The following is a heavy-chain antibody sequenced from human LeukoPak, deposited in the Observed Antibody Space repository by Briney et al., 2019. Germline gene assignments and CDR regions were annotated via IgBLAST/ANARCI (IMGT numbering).Heavy chain of an antibody. CDR1: GFTFDDYA. CDR2: ISWNSGSI. CDR3: AKDGSDVRGGGYYGMDV. D-gene: IGHD3-10*01. V-gene: IGHV3-9*01. J-gene: IGHJ6*02. Sequence: PGGSLRLSCAASGFTFDDYAMHWVRQAPGKGLEWVSGISWNSGSIGYADSVKGRFTISRDNAKNSLYLQMNSLRAEDTALYYCAKDGSDVRGGGYYGMDVWGQGTTVPVSS.